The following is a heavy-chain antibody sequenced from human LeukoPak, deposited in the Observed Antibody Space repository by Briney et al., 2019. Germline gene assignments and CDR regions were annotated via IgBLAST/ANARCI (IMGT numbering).Heavy chain of an antibody. CDR1: GYTFTSYA. D-gene: IGHD3-3*01. CDR2: ISAYNGNT. J-gene: IGHJ4*02. CDR3: ARSGLRFLEWLPALDY. V-gene: IGHV1-18*01. Sequence: ASVKVSCKASGYTFTSYAMHWVRQAPGQGLEWMGWISAYNGNTNYAQKLQGRVTMTTDTSTSTAYMELRSLRSDDTAVYYCARSGLRFLEWLPALDYWGQGTLVTVSS.